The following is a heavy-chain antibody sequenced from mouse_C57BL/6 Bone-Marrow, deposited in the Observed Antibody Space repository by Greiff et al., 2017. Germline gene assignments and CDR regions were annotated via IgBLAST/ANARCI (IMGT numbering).Heavy chain of an antibody. CDR1: GYTFTSYG. J-gene: IGHJ4*01. Sequence: VKLMESGAELARPGASVKLSCKASGYTFTSYGISWVKQRTGQGLEWIGEIYPRSGNTYYNEKFKGKATLTADKSSSTAYMELRSLTSEDSAVYVCARDSSGYLYAMDDWGQGTSVTVSS. V-gene: IGHV1-81*01. D-gene: IGHD3-2*02. CDR2: IYPRSGNT. CDR3: ARDSSGYLYAMDD.